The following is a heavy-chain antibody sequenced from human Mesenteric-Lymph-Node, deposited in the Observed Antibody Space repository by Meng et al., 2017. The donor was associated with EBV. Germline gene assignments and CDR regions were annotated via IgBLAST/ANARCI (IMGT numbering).Heavy chain of an antibody. V-gene: IGHV7-4-1*02. D-gene: IGHD1-14*01. Sequence: QVHLVQSGADVKKPGASFKVSCKASGYTFTNYAMNWVRQAPGQGLEWVGWFNTISGNPAYGQGFTGRFVFSWDTSVSTAYLQISSLKTEDTAVYYCARENPGDYIDYWGQGTLVTVSS. CDR2: FNTISGNP. CDR3: ARENPGDYIDY. CDR1: GYTFTNYA. J-gene: IGHJ4*02.